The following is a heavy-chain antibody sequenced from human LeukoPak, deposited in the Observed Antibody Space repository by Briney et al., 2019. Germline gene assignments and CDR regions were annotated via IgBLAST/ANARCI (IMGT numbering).Heavy chain of an antibody. D-gene: IGHD3-3*01. CDR3: ARSPSIFGVVIYRPFDY. J-gene: IGHJ4*02. CDR2: ISSSSSYI. Sequence: GGSLRLSCAASGFTFSSYSMNWVRQAPGKGLEWVSSISSSSSYIYYADSVEGRFTISRDNAKNSLYLQMNSLRAEDTAVYYCARSPSIFGVVIYRPFDYWGQGTLVTVSS. V-gene: IGHV3-21*01. CDR1: GFTFSSYS.